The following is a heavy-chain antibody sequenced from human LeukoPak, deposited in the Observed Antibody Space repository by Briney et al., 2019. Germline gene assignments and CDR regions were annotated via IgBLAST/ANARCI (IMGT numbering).Heavy chain of an antibody. J-gene: IGHJ4*02. CDR2: IIPIFGIA. CDR3: ARDIVGAQMYYFDY. CDR1: VGTFSSYA. Sequence: SVKVSCKASVGTFSSYAISWVRQAPGQGLEWMGRIIPIFGIANYAQKFQGRVTITADKSTSTAYMELSSLRSEDTAVYYCARDIVGAQMYYFDYWGQGTLVTVSS. D-gene: IGHD1-26*01. V-gene: IGHV1-69*04.